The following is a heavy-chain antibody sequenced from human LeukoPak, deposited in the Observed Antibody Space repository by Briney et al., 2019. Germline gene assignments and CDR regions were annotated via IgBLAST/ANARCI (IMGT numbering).Heavy chain of an antibody. CDR3: ARGRDSTLYGYWGPLYYFDY. CDR2: INPNSGGT. CDR1: GYTFTGYY. V-gene: IGHV1-2*02. D-gene: IGHD5-18*01. J-gene: IGHJ4*02. Sequence: VASVKASCKASGYTFTGYYMHWVRQAPGQGLEWMGWINPNSGGTNYAQKFQGRVTMTRDTSISTAYMELSRLRSDDTAVYYCARGRDSTLYGYWGPLYYFDYWGQGTLVTVSS.